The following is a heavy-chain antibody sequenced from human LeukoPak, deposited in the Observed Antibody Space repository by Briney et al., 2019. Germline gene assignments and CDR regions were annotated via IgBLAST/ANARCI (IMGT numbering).Heavy chain of an antibody. J-gene: IGHJ4*02. D-gene: IGHD6-19*01. Sequence: GGSLRLSCAASGFTFSSYAMSWVRQAPGNGLEWVSAISGSGGGTYYADSVKGRFTISRDNSKNTLYLQMNSLRAEDTAVYYCAPTVAGSMSWGQGTLVTVSS. CDR2: ISGSGGGT. V-gene: IGHV3-23*01. CDR1: GFTFSSYA. CDR3: APTVAGSMS.